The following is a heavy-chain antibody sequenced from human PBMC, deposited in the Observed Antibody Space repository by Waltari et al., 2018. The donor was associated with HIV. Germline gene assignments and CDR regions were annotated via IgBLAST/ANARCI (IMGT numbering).Heavy chain of an antibody. D-gene: IGHD2-2*01. CDR2: IYYTGNT. CDR1: GGSINSGGYY. CDR3: ARYCTSTSCYRGAFDI. Sequence: QVRLQESGPGLVKPSQTLSLTCTVSGGSINSGGYYWSWIRQHPGKGLEWIGYIYYTGNTYYNPSLKSRITISVDTSKNQLSLNLTSVTAADTAVYYCARYCTSTSCYRGAFDIWGQGTLVTVSS. V-gene: IGHV4-31*03. J-gene: IGHJ3*02.